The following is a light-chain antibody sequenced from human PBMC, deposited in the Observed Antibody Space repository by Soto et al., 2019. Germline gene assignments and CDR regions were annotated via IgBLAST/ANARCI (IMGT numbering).Light chain of an antibody. CDR2: SAS. J-gene: IGKJ4*01. CDR1: QTINKNY. CDR3: QYYGRSTLT. Sequence: EILLTQSPGTLSLSPGERATLSCGASQTINKNYFAWYQQKPGQAPRPLMYSASSRATGIPERVSGSGYGTDFTITISRLETEDFEVYYCQYYGRSTLTFGGGTKVDIK. V-gene: IGKV3-20*01.